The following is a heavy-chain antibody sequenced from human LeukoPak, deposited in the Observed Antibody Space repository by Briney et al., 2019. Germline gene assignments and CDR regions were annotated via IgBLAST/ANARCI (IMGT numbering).Heavy chain of an antibody. Sequence: GGSLRLSCVASGFSFTTHGMHWFGQPPGKGLEWVSVIARDGGAKFYADSVKGRFTLSRDNSKNMFFLQMNFLTVEDTAIYYCAREATWGQWYFDHWGQGTPVTVSS. J-gene: IGHJ4*02. V-gene: IGHV3-30*03. D-gene: IGHD6-19*01. CDR1: GFSFTTHG. CDR3: AREATWGQWYFDH. CDR2: IARDGGAK.